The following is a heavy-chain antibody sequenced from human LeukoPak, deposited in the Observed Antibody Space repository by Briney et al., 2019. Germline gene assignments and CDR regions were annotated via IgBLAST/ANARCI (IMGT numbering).Heavy chain of an antibody. Sequence: GGSLRLSCAASGFTLSGYSMNWVRQAPGKGLEWVSSISSSSSYIYYSDSVKGRFTISRDNAKNSMYLQVNSLRAEDTAVYYCARDLREPWFGELGSSYYYYYMDVWGKGTTVTVSS. CDR1: GFTLSGYS. D-gene: IGHD3-10*01. CDR2: ISSSSSYI. CDR3: ARDLREPWFGELGSSYYYYYMDV. J-gene: IGHJ6*03. V-gene: IGHV3-21*01.